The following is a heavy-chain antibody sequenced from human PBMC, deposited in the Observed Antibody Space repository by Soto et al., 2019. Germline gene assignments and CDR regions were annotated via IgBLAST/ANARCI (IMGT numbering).Heavy chain of an antibody. D-gene: IGHD1-20*01. Sequence: QVQLQESGPGLVKPSGTLSLTCAVSSGSISSSNWWSWVRPPPGKGLEWIGEIFHSGSPNYNLSHKSRVTISLDKSNNEVSLKLSSVTAADTAIYYCARSSNAIIGTMNFDHWGHGILVTVSS. V-gene: IGHV4-4*02. CDR3: ARSSNAIIGTMNFDH. CDR2: IFHSGSP. CDR1: SGSISSSNW. J-gene: IGHJ4*01.